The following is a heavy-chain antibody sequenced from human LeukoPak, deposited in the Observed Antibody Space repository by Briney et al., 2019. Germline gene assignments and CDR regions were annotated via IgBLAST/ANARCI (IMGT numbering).Heavy chain of an antibody. CDR1: GGSISSSTNY. Sequence: PSETLSLTCTVSGGSISSSTNYWGWIRQPPGKGLVWIASIYYSVRTFYNPSLKSRVTISVDTSNNQFSLKLSSVTAADSAVYYCARHEVPNYFDYWGQGMLVTVSS. D-gene: IGHD2-2*01. CDR2: IYYSVRT. J-gene: IGHJ4*02. CDR3: ARHEVPNYFDY. V-gene: IGHV4-39*01.